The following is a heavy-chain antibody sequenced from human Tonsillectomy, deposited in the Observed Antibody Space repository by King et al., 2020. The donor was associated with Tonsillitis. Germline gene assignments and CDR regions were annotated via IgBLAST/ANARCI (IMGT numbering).Heavy chain of an antibody. CDR2: ISGSGIST. D-gene: IGHD3-22*01. V-gene: IGHV3-23*04. J-gene: IGHJ3*02. CDR3: AKDRFYYYDSSGYQASGAFDI. CDR1: GFTFSSYA. Sequence: QLVQSGGGLVQPGGSLRLSCAASGFTFSSYAMSWVRQAPGKGLEWVSVISGSGISTYSADSVKGRVTISRDNSKNTLYLQMNSLRAEDTAVYYCAKDRFYYYDSSGYQASGAFDIWGQGTMVTVSS.